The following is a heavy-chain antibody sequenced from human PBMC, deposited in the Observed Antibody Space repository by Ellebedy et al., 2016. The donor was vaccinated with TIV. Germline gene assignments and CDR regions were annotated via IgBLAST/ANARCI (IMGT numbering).Heavy chain of an antibody. CDR1: GGTIGNYY. J-gene: IGHJ4*02. CDR2: VFHSGST. V-gene: IGHV4-59*08. CDR3: VRSLYVGASIDY. Sequence: SETLSLTCTVSGGTIGNYYWNWIRQPPGKGLEWIGNVFHSGSTNYNPSLTSRVSISVDSSKKQYFLNLSPVTAADTAVYYCVRSLYVGASIDYWGQGTVVAVSS. D-gene: IGHD1-26*01.